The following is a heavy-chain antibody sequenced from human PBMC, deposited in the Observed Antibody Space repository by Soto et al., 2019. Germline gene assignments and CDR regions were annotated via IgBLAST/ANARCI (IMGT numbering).Heavy chain of an antibody. J-gene: IGHJ4*02. Sequence: PGGSLRLSCAASGFTFSSYEMNWVRQAPGKGLEWVSYISGSGTTIYYADSVKGRFTISRDNAKNSLYLQMSSLRAEDTAVYYCARDEGSAWYFDYWGQGTLVTVSS. D-gene: IGHD6-19*01. CDR2: ISGSGTTI. V-gene: IGHV3-48*03. CDR3: ARDEGSAWYFDY. CDR1: GFTFSSYE.